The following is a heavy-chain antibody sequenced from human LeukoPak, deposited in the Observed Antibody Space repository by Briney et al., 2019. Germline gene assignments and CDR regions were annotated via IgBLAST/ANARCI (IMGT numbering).Heavy chain of an antibody. J-gene: IGHJ4*02. V-gene: IGHV3-74*01. D-gene: IGHD3-22*01. CDR2: INSDGSST. CDR3: ARFHYYDSSGYYRHAQSLDY. Sequence: PGGSLRLSCAASGFTFSSYWMHWVRQAPGKGLVWVSRINSDGSSTSYADSVKGRFTISRDNAKNTLYLQMNSLRAEDTAVYYCARFHYYDSSGYYRHAQSLDYWGQGTLVTVSS. CDR1: GFTFSSYW.